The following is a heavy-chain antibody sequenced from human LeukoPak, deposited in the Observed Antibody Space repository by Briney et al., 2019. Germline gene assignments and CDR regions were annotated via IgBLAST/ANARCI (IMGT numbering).Heavy chain of an antibody. D-gene: IGHD3-3*01. CDR3: ARDQGFWSGYYGNYYMDV. CDR1: GFTFSDNY. V-gene: IGHV3-72*01. CDR2: TRNKANSYTT. J-gene: IGHJ6*03. Sequence: PGGSLRLSCAASGFTFSDNYMDWVRQAPGKGLEWVGRTRNKANSYTTEYAASVKGRFTISRDDSKNSLYLQMNSLKTEDTAVYYCARDQGFWSGYYGNYYMDVWGKGTTVTVSS.